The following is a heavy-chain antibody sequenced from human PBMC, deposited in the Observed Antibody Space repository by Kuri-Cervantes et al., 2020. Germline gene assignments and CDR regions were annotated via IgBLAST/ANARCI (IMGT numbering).Heavy chain of an antibody. Sequence: GGSLRLSCAASGFTFSSYWMSWVRQAPGKGLEWVAVIWYDGSNKYYADSVKGRFTISRDNSKNTLYLQMNSLRAEDTAVYYCARYFGGYDFGYWGQGTLVTVSS. V-gene: IGHV3-33*08. J-gene: IGHJ4*02. CDR2: IWYDGSNK. D-gene: IGHD5-12*01. CDR3: ARYFGGYDFGY. CDR1: GFTFSSYW.